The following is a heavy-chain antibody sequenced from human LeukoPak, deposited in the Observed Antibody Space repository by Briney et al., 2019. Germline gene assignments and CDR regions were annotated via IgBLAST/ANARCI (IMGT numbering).Heavy chain of an antibody. CDR2: IYYSGNT. D-gene: IGHD3-9*01. Sequence: SETLSLTCTVSGGSISSYYWSWIRQPPGEGLEWIGYIYYSGNTNYNPSLKSRVTISVDTSRNQFSLKLSSVTAADTAVYYCARWYYDILTGYQNWFDPWGQGTLVTVSS. CDR3: ARWYYDILTGYQNWFDP. J-gene: IGHJ5*02. V-gene: IGHV4-59*08. CDR1: GGSISSYY.